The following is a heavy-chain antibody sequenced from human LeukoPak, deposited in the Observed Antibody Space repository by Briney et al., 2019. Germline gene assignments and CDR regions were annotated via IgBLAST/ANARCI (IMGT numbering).Heavy chain of an antibody. CDR1: GGSFSGYY. J-gene: IGHJ4*02. Sequence: SETLSLTCAVYGGSFSGYYWSWIRQPPGKGLEWIGSIYYSGSTNYNPSLKSRVTISVDTSKNQFSLKLSAVTAADTSVYYCARHWGGVPAALDYWGQGTLVTVSS. D-gene: IGHD2-2*01. CDR2: IYYSGST. V-gene: IGHV4-34*01. CDR3: ARHWGGVPAALDY.